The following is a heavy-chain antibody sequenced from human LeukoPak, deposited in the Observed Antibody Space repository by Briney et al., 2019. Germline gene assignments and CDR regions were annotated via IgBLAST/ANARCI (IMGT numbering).Heavy chain of an antibody. V-gene: IGHV4-4*02. CDR1: GGSISSSNW. CDR3: ARVVRVVVAAMGWLDP. CDR2: IYHSGST. J-gene: IGHJ5*02. D-gene: IGHD2-15*01. Sequence: SETLSLTCAVSGGSISSSNWWSWVRQPPGKGLEWIGEIYHSGSTNYNPSLKSRVTISVDKSKNQFSLKLSSVTAADTAVYYCARVVRVVVAAMGWLDPWGQGTLVTVSS.